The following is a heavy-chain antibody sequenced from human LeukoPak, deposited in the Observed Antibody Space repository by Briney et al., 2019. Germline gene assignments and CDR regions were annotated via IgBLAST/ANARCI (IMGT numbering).Heavy chain of an antibody. D-gene: IGHD2-15*01. CDR1: GYTFTSYD. CDR3: ARDAPRYCSGGSCYGDY. J-gene: IGHJ4*02. CDR2: MSPNSGNT. Sequence: ASVKVSCKASGYTFTSYDINWMRQATGQGLEWMGWMSPNSGNTGYAQKFQGRVTMTTDTSTSTAYMELRSLRSDDTAVYYCARDAPRYCSGGSCYGDYWGQGTLVTVSS. V-gene: IGHV1-8*01.